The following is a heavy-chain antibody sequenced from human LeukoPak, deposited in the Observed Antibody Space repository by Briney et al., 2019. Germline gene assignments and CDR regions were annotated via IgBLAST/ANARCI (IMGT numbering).Heavy chain of an antibody. Sequence: KTGGSLRFSCAGSGFTFSTYSMNWVRQAPGKGLEWVSSITSSNNYIYYADSMKGRFTISRDNSKNTLYLQMNSLRAEDTAVYYCARAVAGRFSLDYWGQGTLVTVSS. V-gene: IGHV3-21*01. J-gene: IGHJ4*02. CDR2: ITSSNNYI. D-gene: IGHD6-19*01. CDR3: ARAVAGRFSLDY. CDR1: GFTFSTYS.